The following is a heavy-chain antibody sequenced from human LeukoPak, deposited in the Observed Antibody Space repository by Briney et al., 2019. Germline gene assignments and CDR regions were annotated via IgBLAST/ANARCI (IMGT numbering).Heavy chain of an antibody. CDR3: ARGGYSSSPDY. CDR1: GFTFSDYY. Sequence: GGCLRLSCAASGFTFSDYYMSWIRQAPGKGLEWVSYISSSSSYTNYADSVKGRFTISRDNAKNSLYLQMNSLRAEDTAVYYCARGGYSSSPDYWGQGTLVTVSS. D-gene: IGHD6-13*01. CDR2: ISSSSSYT. J-gene: IGHJ4*02. V-gene: IGHV3-11*06.